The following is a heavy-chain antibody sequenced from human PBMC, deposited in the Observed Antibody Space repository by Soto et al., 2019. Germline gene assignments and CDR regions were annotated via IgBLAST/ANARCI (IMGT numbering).Heavy chain of an antibody. CDR3: TTERGSTSSRRPSDY. J-gene: IGHJ4*02. D-gene: IGHD2-2*01. CDR1: GFTFSNAW. V-gene: IGHV3-15*01. Sequence: GGSLRLSCAASGFTFSNAWMSWVRQAPGKGLEWVGRIKSKTDGGTTDYAAPVKGRFTISRDDSKNTLYLQMNSLKTEDTAVYYCTTERGSTSSRRPSDYWGQGTLVTVSS. CDR2: IKSKTDGGTT.